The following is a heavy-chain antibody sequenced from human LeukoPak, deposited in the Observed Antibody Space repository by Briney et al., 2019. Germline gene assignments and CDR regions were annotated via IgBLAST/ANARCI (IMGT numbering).Heavy chain of an antibody. CDR1: GGSFSGYY. CDR2: INHSGST. V-gene: IGHV4-34*01. CDR3: ARGSNYYGLGY. J-gene: IGHJ4*02. Sequence: SETLSLTCAVYGGSFSGYYWSWIRQPPGKGLEWIGEINHSGSTNYNPSLTSRVTISVDTSKNQFSLKLSSVTAADTAVYYCARGSNYYGLGYWGQGTLVTVSS. D-gene: IGHD3-10*01.